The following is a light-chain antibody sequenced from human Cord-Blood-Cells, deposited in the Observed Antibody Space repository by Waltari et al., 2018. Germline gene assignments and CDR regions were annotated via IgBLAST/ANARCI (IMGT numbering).Light chain of an antibody. CDR2: DVS. Sequence: QSALTQPRSVSGSPGQSVTISCTGTSSDVGGYNYVSWYQQHPGKAPKIMIYDVSKRPSGVPDRVSGSNAGNTASLTISGLQAEDEADYYCCSYAGSYVFGTGTKVTVL. CDR3: CSYAGSYV. CDR1: SSDVGGYNY. J-gene: IGLJ1*01. V-gene: IGLV2-11*01.